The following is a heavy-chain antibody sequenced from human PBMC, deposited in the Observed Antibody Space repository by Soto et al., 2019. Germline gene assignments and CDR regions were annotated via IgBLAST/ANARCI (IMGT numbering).Heavy chain of an antibody. J-gene: IGHJ4*02. CDR3: TTDPEWLLPYYFDY. D-gene: IGHD3-3*01. CDR2: IKSKTDGGTT. CDR1: GFTFSNAW. V-gene: IGHV3-15*01. Sequence: GGSLRLSCAASGFTFSNAWMSWVRQAPGKGLEWVGRIKSKTDGGTTDYAAPVKGRFTISRDDSKNTLYLQMNSLKTEDTAVYYCTTDPEWLLPYYFDYWGQGTLVTVSS.